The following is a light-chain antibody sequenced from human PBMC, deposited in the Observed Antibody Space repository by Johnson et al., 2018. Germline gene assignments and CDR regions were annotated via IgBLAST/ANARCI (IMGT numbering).Light chain of an antibody. CDR2: ENN. V-gene: IGLV1-51*02. J-gene: IGLJ1*01. CDR1: SSNIGNNY. CDR3: GTWDSSLSAGNV. Sequence: QSVLTQPPSVSAAPGQKVTISCSGSSSNIGNNYVSWYQQLPGTAPKLLIYENNKRPSGIPDRFSGSKSGTSATLGITGLQTGDEADYYCGTWDSSLSAGNVFATATKVTV.